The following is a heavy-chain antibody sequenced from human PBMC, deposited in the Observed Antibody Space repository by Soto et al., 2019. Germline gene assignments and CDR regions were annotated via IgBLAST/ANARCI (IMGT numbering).Heavy chain of an antibody. CDR3: ANGGHDSVCGGGRSYFDY. Sequence: EVQLVESGGCLVQPGRSLSLSCAASGFPFDDYAMHCVRGVPGKGQEWGSSISCNSHIIGYEDSGKGRCTISRDNAKNALYLQMISLRPEDTAVYYCANGGHDSVCGGGRSYFDYWGQGTLVTVSS. J-gene: IGHJ4*02. V-gene: IGHV3-9*01. CDR1: GFPFDDYA. CDR2: ISCNSHII. D-gene: IGHD2-15*01.